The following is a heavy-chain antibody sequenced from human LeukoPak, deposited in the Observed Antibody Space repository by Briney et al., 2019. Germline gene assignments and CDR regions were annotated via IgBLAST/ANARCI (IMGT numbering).Heavy chain of an antibody. Sequence: GGSLRLSCAASGFTFTTISMNWVRQAPGKGLEWVSYISSRSSTIYYADSVKGRFTISRDNAKNSLYLQMNSLRAEDTAVYFCARDRADYYMDVWGKGTTVTVSS. CDR3: ARDRADYYMDV. CDR2: ISSRSSTI. V-gene: IGHV3-48*01. CDR1: GFTFTTIS. J-gene: IGHJ6*03.